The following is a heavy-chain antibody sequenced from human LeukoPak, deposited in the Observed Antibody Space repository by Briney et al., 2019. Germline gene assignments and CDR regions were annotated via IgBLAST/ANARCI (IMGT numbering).Heavy chain of an antibody. CDR3: ARHVSAYSSGLPYYMDV. CDR2: IYRSGST. D-gene: IGHD6-19*01. V-gene: IGHV4-30-2*01. Sequence: SQTLSLTCTVSGGSISSGGYYWSWIRQPPGKGLEWIGYIYRSGSTYYNPSLKSRVTISVDRSKNQFSLKLSSVTAADTAVFYCARHVSAYSSGLPYYMDVWGKGTTVTVSS. CDR1: GGSISSGGYY. J-gene: IGHJ6*03.